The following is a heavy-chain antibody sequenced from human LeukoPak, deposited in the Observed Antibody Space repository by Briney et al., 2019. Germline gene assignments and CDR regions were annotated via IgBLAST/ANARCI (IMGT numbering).Heavy chain of an antibody. CDR3: TTLPMEYYYYYGMDV. CDR2: IKSKTDGGTT. Sequence: GGSLRLSCAASGFTFSNAWMSWVRQAPGKGLVWVGRIKSKTDGGTTDYAAPVKGRFTISRDDSKNTLYLQMNSLKTEDTAVYYCTTLPMEYYYYYGMDVWGQGTTVTVSS. D-gene: IGHD1-1*01. CDR1: GFTFSNAW. J-gene: IGHJ6*02. V-gene: IGHV3-15*01.